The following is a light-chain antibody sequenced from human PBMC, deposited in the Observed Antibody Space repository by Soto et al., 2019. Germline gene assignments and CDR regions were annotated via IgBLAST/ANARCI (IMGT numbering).Light chain of an antibody. CDR3: CSYTSSSTLV. Sequence: QSALTQPASVSGSPGQSITNSCTGTSSDIGGYNYVSWYQQHPGKAPKFMIYDVNNRPSGVSNRFSGSKSGHTASLTISGLQAEDEADYYCCSYTSSSTLVFGGGTKLTVL. CDR1: SSDIGGYNY. J-gene: IGLJ3*02. CDR2: DVN. V-gene: IGLV2-14*01.